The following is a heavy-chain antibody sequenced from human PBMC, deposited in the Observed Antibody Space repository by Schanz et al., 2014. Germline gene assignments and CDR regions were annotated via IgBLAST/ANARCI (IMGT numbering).Heavy chain of an antibody. Sequence: QVQLVQSGAEVKKPGSSMKVSCKASGGTFSTYPINWLRQAPGQGLEWMGRIIPIHGIVNYAQRFQDRVRITADKSTSTAYMELTSLRSEDTAVYYCAGTYCSSTSCYTGYYYMDVWGKWTTVTVSS. CDR2: IIPIHGIV. J-gene: IGHJ6*03. CDR1: GGTFSTYP. V-gene: IGHV1-69*02. D-gene: IGHD2-2*02. CDR3: AGTYCSSTSCYTGYYYMDV.